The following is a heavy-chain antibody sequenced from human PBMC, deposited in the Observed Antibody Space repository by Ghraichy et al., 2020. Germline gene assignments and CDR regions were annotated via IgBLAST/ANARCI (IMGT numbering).Heavy chain of an antibody. J-gene: IGHJ4*01. Sequence: SETLSLTCAVYGGSFRGYYWSWIRQPPGKGLEWIGEINHSGSTNYNPSLKSRVTISVDTSKNQFSLKLSSVTATDTAVYYCARGLPAQKMYYYDSSGYYYFDYWCHEPLVTVSS. V-gene: IGHV4-34*01. CDR1: GGSFRGYY. CDR3: ARGLPAQKMYYYDSSGYYYFDY. CDR2: INHSGST. D-gene: IGHD3-22*01.